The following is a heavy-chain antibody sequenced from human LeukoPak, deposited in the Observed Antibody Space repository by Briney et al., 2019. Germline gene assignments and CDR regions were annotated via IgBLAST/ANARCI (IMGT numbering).Heavy chain of an antibody. J-gene: IGHJ6*03. Sequence: ASVKVSCKASGYTFTGYYMHWVRQAPGQGLEWMGWINPNSGGTNYAQKFQGRVTMTRDTSISTAYMELSRLRSDDTAVYYCARDNVYYYYMDVWGKGTTVTISS. CDR3: ARDNVYYYYMDV. CDR1: GYTFTGYY. V-gene: IGHV1-2*02. CDR2: INPNSGGT.